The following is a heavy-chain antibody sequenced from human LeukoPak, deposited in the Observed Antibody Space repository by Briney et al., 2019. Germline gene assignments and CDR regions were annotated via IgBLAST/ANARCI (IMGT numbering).Heavy chain of an antibody. V-gene: IGHV1-2*02. J-gene: IGHJ4*02. CDR1: GYTFTGYY. Sequence: ASVKVSCKASGYTFTGYYMHWVRQAPGQGLEWMGWINPNSGGTNYAQKFQGRVTMTRDTSISTAYMELSRLRSDDTAVYYCAREVTYYYDSSGYYSDYWGQGTLVTVSS. CDR3: AREVTYYYDSSGYYSDY. D-gene: IGHD3-22*01. CDR2: INPNSGGT.